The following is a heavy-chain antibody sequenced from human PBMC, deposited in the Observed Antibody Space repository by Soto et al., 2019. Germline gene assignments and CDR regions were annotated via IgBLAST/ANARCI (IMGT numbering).Heavy chain of an antibody. Sequence: ASVKVSCKASGYTFTSYGISWVRHAPGQGLEWMGWISAYNGHTNYAQKLQGRVTITTDTSTSTAYMELRSLRSDDTAVYYCARGGGYYYYYYGMDVWGQGTTVTVSS. J-gene: IGHJ6*02. CDR2: ISAYNGHT. D-gene: IGHD2-15*01. V-gene: IGHV1-18*04. CDR3: ARGGGYYYYYYGMDV. CDR1: GYTFTSYG.